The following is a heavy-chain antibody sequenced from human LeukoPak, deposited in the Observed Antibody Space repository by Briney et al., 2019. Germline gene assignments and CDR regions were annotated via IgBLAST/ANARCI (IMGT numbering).Heavy chain of an antibody. V-gene: IGHV6-1*01. CDR2: TYYRSKWY. CDR1: GDSVSSNSGA. CDR3: ARGGTSSGPGFDY. D-gene: IGHD6-19*01. J-gene: IGHJ4*02. Sequence: SQTLSLTCAISGDSVSSNSGAWNWIRQSPSRGLEWLGRTYYRSKWYRISINPDTSKNQFSLQLNSVTPEDTAVYYCARGGTSSGPGFDYWGQGTPVIVSA.